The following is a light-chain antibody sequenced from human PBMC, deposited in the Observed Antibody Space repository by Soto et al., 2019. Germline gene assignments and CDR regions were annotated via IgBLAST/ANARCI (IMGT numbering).Light chain of an antibody. CDR3: QKYNSAPLT. V-gene: IGKV3-15*01. CDR1: ESVSNN. Sequence: EIVMTQSPATLSLSPGERATLSCRASESVSNNLAWYQQKAGQAPRLLIYGASTRATGIPARFSGSGSGTDFTLTISSLQPEDVAAYYCQKYNSAPLTFGGGTKVDIK. CDR2: GAS. J-gene: IGKJ4*01.